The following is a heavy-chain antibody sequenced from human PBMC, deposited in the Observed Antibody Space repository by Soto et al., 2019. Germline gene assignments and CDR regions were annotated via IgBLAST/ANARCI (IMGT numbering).Heavy chain of an antibody. CDR1: GFSFSSSA. Sequence: EVQLLGSGGGVVQPGGSLRLSCAASGFSFSSSAMNWVRQAPGGGLEWVSSINGRGETTYYKPSVKGRFTISRDSSRDTLYLQMTSLRAEDSALYYCARSRDSNAWYSLDYWGQGTLVTVSS. CDR2: INGRGETT. CDR3: ARSRDSNAWYSLDY. D-gene: IGHD6-19*01. J-gene: IGHJ4*02. V-gene: IGHV3-23*01.